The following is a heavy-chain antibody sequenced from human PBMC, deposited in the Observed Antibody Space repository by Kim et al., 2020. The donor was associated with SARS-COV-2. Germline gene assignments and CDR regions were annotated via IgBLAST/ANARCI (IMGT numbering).Heavy chain of an antibody. CDR3: AIDVALRLYCRYYY. V-gene: IGHV3-30-3*01. CDR2: ISYDGSNK. Sequence: GGSLRLSCAASGFTFRSYAMHWVRQAPGKGLEWVSVISYDGSNKYYADSVKGRFTISRDNSKNTLYLQMNSLRDEDTAVYYCAIDVALRLYCRYYY. D-gene: IGHD6-25*01. J-gene: IGHJ6*01. CDR1: GFTFRSYA.